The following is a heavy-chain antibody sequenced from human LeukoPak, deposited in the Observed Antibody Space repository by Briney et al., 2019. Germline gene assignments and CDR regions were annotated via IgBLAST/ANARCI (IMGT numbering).Heavy chain of an antibody. CDR1: GFTFSSHA. CDR3: AREGGSRVVIYFDY. V-gene: IGHV3-48*03. CDR2: VSSSGSTI. J-gene: IGHJ4*02. D-gene: IGHD1-26*01. Sequence: PGRSLRLSCAASGFTFSSHAMHWVRQAPGKGLEWVSYVSSSGSTIYYADSVKGRFTISRDNAKNSLYLLMNSLRAEDTAVYYCAREGGSRVVIYFDYWGQGTLVTVSS.